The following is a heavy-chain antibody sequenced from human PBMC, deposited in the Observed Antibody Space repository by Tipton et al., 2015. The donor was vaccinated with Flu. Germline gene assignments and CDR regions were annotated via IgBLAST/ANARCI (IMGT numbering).Heavy chain of an antibody. CDR1: GGSISSYY. Sequence: TLSLTCTVSGGSISSYYWSWIRQPAGKGLEWIGRIYTSGSTNYNPSLKSRVTMSVDTSKNQFPLKLSSVTAADTAVYYCAREGPMVRGADDAFDIWGQGTMVTVSS. V-gene: IGHV4-4*07. CDR2: IYTSGST. D-gene: IGHD3-10*01. J-gene: IGHJ3*02. CDR3: AREGPMVRGADDAFDI.